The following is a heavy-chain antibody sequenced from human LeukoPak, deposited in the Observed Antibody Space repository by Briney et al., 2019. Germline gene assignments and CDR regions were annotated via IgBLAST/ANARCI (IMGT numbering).Heavy chain of an antibody. Sequence: SSETLSLTCTVSGGSISSGGYYWSWIRQHPGKGLEWIGYIYYSGSTYYNPSLKSRVTISVDTSKNQFSLKLSSVTAADTAVYYCARRVISEISIDKGNWLDPWGQGTLVTVSS. J-gene: IGHJ5*02. CDR3: ARRVISEISIDKGNWLDP. V-gene: IGHV4-31*03. D-gene: IGHD3-3*01. CDR2: IYYSGST. CDR1: GGSISSGGYY.